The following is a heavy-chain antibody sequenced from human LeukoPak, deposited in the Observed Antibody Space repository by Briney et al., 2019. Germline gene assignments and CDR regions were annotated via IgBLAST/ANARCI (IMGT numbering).Heavy chain of an antibody. J-gene: IGHJ6*03. CDR3: ARVKLLHSGYYYYYMDV. D-gene: IGHD2-15*01. CDR1: GGSISSYY. CDR2: IYTSGST. Sequence: SETLSLTCTASGGSISSYYWSWIRQPAGKGLEWIGRIYTSGSTNYNPSLKSRVTMSVDTSKNQFSLKLSSVTAADTAVYYCARVKLLHSGYYYYYMDVWGKGTTVTVSS. V-gene: IGHV4-4*07.